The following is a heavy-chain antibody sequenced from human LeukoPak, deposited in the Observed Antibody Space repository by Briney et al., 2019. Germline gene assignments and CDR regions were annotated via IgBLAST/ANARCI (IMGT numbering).Heavy chain of an antibody. CDR2: INHSGST. Sequence: SETLSLTCAVYGGSFSGYYWSWIRQPPGKGLEWIGEINHSGSTNYNPSLKSRVTISVDTSKNQFSLKLSSVTAADTAVYYCARGWELYDIRGQGTMVTVSS. CDR3: ARGWELYDI. J-gene: IGHJ3*02. CDR1: GGSFSGYY. V-gene: IGHV4-34*01. D-gene: IGHD1-26*01.